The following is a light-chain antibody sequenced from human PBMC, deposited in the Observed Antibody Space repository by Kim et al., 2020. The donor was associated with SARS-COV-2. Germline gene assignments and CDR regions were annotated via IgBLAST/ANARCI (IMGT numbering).Light chain of an antibody. V-gene: IGLV1-44*01. Sequence: QSVLTQPPSASGTPGQRVIISCSGSSSNVGWYQQVPGTAPKLLIHSGNQRPSGVPDRFSGSKSGTSASLAISGLQSEDEADYYCAAWSDSLENYVFGTGTKVTVL. CDR3: AAWSDSLENYV. J-gene: IGLJ1*01. CDR2: SGN. CDR1: SSNVG.